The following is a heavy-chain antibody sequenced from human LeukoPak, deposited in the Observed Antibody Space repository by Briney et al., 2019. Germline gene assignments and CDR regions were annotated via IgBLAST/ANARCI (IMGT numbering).Heavy chain of an antibody. V-gene: IGHV3-21*05. CDR2: ISGGSRYT. J-gene: IGHJ4*02. CDR3: AREYGSGSCFDF. D-gene: IGHD3-10*01. CDR1: GFTFSSYS. Sequence: AGGSLRLSCAASGFTFSSYSMNWVRQAPGKGLERVSYISGGSRYTNYADSVKGRFTISRDNAKNSLYLQMNSLRAEDTAVYYCAREYGSGSCFDFWGQGTLVTVSS.